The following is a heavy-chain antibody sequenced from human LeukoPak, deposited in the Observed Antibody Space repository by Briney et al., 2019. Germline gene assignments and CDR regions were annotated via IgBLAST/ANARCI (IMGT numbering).Heavy chain of an antibody. J-gene: IGHJ4*02. Sequence: GGSLRLSCAASGFTFSSYWMHWVRQAPGKGLVWVSRINSDGSSTSYAESVKGRFTISRDNAKKSVYLQMNSLRAEDTAVYYCVRSSGFDYSGYYEYYFDYWGQGTLVTVSS. V-gene: IGHV3-74*01. D-gene: IGHD3-22*01. CDR1: GFTFSSYW. CDR2: INSDGSST. CDR3: VRSSGFDYSGYYEYYFDY.